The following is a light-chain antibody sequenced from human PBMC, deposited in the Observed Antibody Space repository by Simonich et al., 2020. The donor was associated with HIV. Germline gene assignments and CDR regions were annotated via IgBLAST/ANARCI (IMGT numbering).Light chain of an antibody. CDR2: DVS. J-gene: IGLJ3*02. Sequence: QSALTQPASVSGSPGQSITISCTGTSSDVDDSNYVFWYQQHPGKVPKLMIYDVSKRPSGVPDRFSGAKSGNTASLTISGLQAEDEADYYCCSYAGSYTWVFGGGTKLTVL. CDR1: SSDVDDSNY. V-gene: IGLV2-11*01. CDR3: CSYAGSYTWV.